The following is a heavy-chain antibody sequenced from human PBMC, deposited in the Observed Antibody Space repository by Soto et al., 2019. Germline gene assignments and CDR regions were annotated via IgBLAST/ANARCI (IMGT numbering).Heavy chain of an antibody. Sequence: SETLSLTCTVCGGSISSGDYYWSWIRQPPGKGLEWIGYIYYSGSTYYNPSLKSRVTISVDTSKNQFSLKLSSVAAADTAVYYCARGPYSSSWYPYYYYYGMDVWGQGTTVTVSS. CDR1: GGSISSGDYY. CDR3: ARGPYSSSWYPYYYYYGMDV. D-gene: IGHD6-13*01. J-gene: IGHJ6*02. CDR2: IYYSGST. V-gene: IGHV4-30-4*01.